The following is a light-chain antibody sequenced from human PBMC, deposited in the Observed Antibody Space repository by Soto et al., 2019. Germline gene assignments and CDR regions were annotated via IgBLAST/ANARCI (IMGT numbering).Light chain of an antibody. CDR3: QQYNTYEFT. CDR2: KAS. Sequence: DIQMTQSPSTLSASVGDRVTITCRASQNINSWLAWYQQKPGKAPKLLIYKASSLERGVPSRFSGSGSGTEFTLTISSLQPDDFATYYCQQYNTYEFTFGPGTKVDIK. CDR1: QNINSW. J-gene: IGKJ3*01. V-gene: IGKV1-5*03.